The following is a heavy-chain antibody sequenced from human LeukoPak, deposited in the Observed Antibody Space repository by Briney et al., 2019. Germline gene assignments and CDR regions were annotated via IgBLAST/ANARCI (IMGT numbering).Heavy chain of an antibody. CDR3: ARVTDSIHFDY. CDR1: GFTISSYS. V-gene: IGHV3-21*01. Sequence: SGESLRLSCAASGFTISSYSMNWVRQAPGKGLEWVSSISSSSSYIYYADSVKGRFTISRDNAKNSLYLQMNSLRAEDTAVYYCARVTDSIHFDYWGQGTLVTVSS. D-gene: IGHD2-21*01. J-gene: IGHJ4*02. CDR2: ISSSSSYI.